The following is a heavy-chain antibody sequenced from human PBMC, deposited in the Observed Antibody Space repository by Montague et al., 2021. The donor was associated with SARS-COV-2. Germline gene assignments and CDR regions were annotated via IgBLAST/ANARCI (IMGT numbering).Heavy chain of an antibody. CDR2: INHSGST. D-gene: IGHD3-9*01. CDR1: GWSFSGYY. Sequence: SETLSLTCAVYGWSFSGYYWSWIRQPPGKGLEWFGEINHSGSTNYNPSLKSRVTISVDTSKNQFSLKLSSVTAADTTVYYCARGLAELRYFDWYHYYFDYWGQGTLVTVSS. J-gene: IGHJ4*02. V-gene: IGHV4-34*01. CDR3: ARGLAELRYFDWYHYYFDY.